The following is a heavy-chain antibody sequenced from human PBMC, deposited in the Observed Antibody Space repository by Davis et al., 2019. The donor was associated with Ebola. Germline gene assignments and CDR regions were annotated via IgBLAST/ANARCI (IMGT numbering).Heavy chain of an antibody. J-gene: IGHJ4*02. CDR1: GFTFNNYG. D-gene: IGHD6-19*01. V-gene: IGHV3-30*03. CDR3: AREGVSSGRAGSFDY. CDR2: MSYDGSNE. Sequence: GESLKISCAASGFTFNNYGMHWVRQAPGKGLEWVALMSYDGSNEKYADSVKGRFTISRDVSKNTVSLQMNSLRADDTAVYYCAREGVSSGRAGSFDYWGQGVLVTVSS.